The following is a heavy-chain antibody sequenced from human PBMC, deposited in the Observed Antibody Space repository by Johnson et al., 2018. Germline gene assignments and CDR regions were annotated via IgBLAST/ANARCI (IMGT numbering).Heavy chain of an antibody. CDR3: AKASGYYYDSSGLDI. D-gene: IGHD3-22*01. V-gene: IGHV4-59*01. CDR1: GGSISSYY. J-gene: IGHJ3*02. CDR2: IYYSGST. Sequence: QVQLQESGPGLVKXSETLSLTCTVSGGSISSYYWSWIRQPPGKGLEWIGYIYYSGSTNYNPSLKSRVTIPVDTSKNQFSLKLSSVTAAATALYSCAKASGYYYDSSGLDIWGQGTMVTVSS.